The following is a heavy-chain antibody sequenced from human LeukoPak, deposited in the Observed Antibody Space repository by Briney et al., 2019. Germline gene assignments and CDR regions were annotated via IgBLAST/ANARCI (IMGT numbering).Heavy chain of an antibody. CDR2: SYCRGRT. V-gene: IGHV4-39*01. CDR1: GFTISSGSYY. J-gene: IGHJ4*02. Sequence: PSETLSLTCTVSGFTISSGSYYWGRIRQAPGKMLEWIVSSYCRGRTNHNTSHKSRLTISVDTSKTQSSLKLSSVTAADTAVYYCARRSLGNSGGPTGVFAIWGQGTLVTVSS. CDR3: ARRSLGNSGGPTGVFAI. D-gene: IGHD2-15*01.